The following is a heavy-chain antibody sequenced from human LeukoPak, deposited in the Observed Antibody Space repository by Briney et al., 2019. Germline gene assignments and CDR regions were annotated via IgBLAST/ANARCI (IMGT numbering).Heavy chain of an antibody. D-gene: IGHD6-6*01. V-gene: IGHV4-34*01. J-gene: IGHJ4*02. CDR1: GGSFSGYY. Sequence: SETLSLTCAVYGGSFSGYYWSWIRQPPGKGLEWIGEINHSGSTNYNPSLKSRVTISVDTSKNQFSLKLSSVAAADTAVYYCARLVAARPNYFDYWGQGTLVTVSS. CDR2: INHSGST. CDR3: ARLVAARPNYFDY.